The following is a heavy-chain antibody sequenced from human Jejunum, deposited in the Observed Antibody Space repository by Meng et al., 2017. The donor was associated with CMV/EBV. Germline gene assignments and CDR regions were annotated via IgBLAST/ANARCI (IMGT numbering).Heavy chain of an antibody. J-gene: IGHJ4*02. CDR1: GGSISSNGYY. Sequence: QVQLQESGPGLVRPSETLSLTCTFSGGSISSNGYYWSWIRQHPGKGLEWFGYIYYTGSPSYNPSLKSRVTISVDTSNNQFSLRLTSVTAEDTAVYYCARVGDYWGQGTLVTVSS. CDR2: IYYTGSP. V-gene: IGHV4-31*03. CDR3: ARVGDY.